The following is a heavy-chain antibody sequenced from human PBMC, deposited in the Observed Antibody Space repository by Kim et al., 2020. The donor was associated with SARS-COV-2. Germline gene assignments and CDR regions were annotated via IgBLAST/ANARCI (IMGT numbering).Heavy chain of an antibody. J-gene: IGHJ4*02. D-gene: IGHD3-22*01. V-gene: IGHV7-4-1*02. Sequence: YAQGFTGRFVFSLDTSVSTAYLQISSLKAEDTAVYYCARDRYYYDSSGDYWGQGTLVTVSS. CDR3: ARDRYYYDSSGDY.